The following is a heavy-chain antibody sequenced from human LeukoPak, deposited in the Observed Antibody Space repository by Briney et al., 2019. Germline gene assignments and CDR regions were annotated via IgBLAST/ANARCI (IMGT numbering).Heavy chain of an antibody. V-gene: IGHV3-30*04. CDR2: ISYDGSNK. CDR3: ARSQGPYDY. Sequence: GRSLRLSCAASGFTFSSYAMRWVRQAPGKGLEWVAIISYDGSNKYYAESVKGRFTISRDNSKNTLYLQLNSLRAEDTAIYFCARSQGPYDYWGQGTLVTVSS. J-gene: IGHJ4*02. CDR1: GFTFSSYA.